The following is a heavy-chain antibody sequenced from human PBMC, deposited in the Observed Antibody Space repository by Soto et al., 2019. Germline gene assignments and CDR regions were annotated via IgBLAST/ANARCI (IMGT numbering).Heavy chain of an antibody. CDR2: IDPSDSQT. CDR1: GYSFAGYW. J-gene: IGHJ4*02. Sequence: PGESLKISCKGSGYSFAGYWITWVRQKPGKGLEWMGRIDPSDSQTYYSPSFRGHVTISADTSVSTAYLQWRSLEATDSAIYYCARYSGSYWHYLDFWGQGTLVTVSS. CDR3: ARYSGSYWHYLDF. D-gene: IGHD1-26*01. V-gene: IGHV5-10-1*01.